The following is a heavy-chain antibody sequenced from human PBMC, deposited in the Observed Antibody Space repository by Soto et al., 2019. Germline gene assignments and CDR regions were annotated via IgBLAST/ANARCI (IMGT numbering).Heavy chain of an antibody. V-gene: IGHV4-34*01. CDR2: VNHSGTT. CDR3: ARGIGYCSSINCYSSRRLRFDS. J-gene: IGHJ4*02. CDR1: GGSFSGYY. Sequence: SETLSLTXAVYGGSFSGYYWTWIRQSPERGLEWIGEVNHSGTTYYNPSLKTRVTISVHTPKNQFSLKMSSVTAADTAVYYCARGIGYCSSINCYSSRRLRFDSWGQGTLVPSPQ. D-gene: IGHD2-2*01.